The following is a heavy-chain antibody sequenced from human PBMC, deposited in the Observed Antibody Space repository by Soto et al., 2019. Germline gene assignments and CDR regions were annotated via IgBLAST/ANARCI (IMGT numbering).Heavy chain of an antibody. Sequence: QMQLQQSGPGLVKPSETLSLTCTVSGGSIRSYYWRWIRQPPGKGLEWIGYIYYSGSTNYNPSLNSRDTISVDMSTTPFSLKLISVTAADTAVYYCARRYGGAFDIWGQGTMVTVSS. CDR3: ARRYGGAFDI. J-gene: IGHJ3*02. D-gene: IGHD4-17*01. CDR1: GGSIRSYY. CDR2: IYYSGST. V-gene: IGHV4-59*01.